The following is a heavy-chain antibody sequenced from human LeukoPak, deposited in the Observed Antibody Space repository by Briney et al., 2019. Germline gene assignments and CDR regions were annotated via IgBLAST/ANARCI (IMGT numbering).Heavy chain of an antibody. V-gene: IGHV3-33*06. Sequence: GGSLRLSCAASGFTFSSYGMHWVRQAPGKGLEWVAVIWYDGSNKYYADSVKGRFTISRGNSKNTLYLQMNSLRAEDTAVYYCAKSDYGDHDWYFDLWGRGTLVTVSS. D-gene: IGHD4-17*01. J-gene: IGHJ2*01. CDR1: GFTFSSYG. CDR2: IWYDGSNK. CDR3: AKSDYGDHDWYFDL.